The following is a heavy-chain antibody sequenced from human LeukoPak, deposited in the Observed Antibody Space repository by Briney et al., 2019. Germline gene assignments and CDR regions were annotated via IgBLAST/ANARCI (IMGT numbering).Heavy chain of an antibody. CDR1: GGSISSGSYY. CDR3: ARDPAEWYMDV. Sequence: PSETLSLTCTVSGGSISSGSYYWSWIRQPAGTGLEWIGRIYTSGSTNYNPSLKSRVTISVDTSKNQFSLKLSSVTAADTAVYYCARDPAEWYMDVWGKGTTVTVSS. CDR2: IYTSGST. D-gene: IGHD3-3*01. J-gene: IGHJ6*03. V-gene: IGHV4-61*02.